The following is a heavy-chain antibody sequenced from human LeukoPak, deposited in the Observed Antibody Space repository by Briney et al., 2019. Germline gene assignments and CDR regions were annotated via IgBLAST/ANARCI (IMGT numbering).Heavy chain of an antibody. Sequence: SVKVSCKASGYTFTSNYIHWVRQAPGQGLEWMGGIIPIFGTANYAQKFQGRVTITADESTSTAYMELSSLRSEDTAVYYCARDGGDPNPIFDYWGQGTLVTVSS. J-gene: IGHJ4*02. CDR2: IIPIFGTA. CDR3: ARDGGDPNPIFDY. D-gene: IGHD4-17*01. CDR1: GYTFTSNY. V-gene: IGHV1-69*13.